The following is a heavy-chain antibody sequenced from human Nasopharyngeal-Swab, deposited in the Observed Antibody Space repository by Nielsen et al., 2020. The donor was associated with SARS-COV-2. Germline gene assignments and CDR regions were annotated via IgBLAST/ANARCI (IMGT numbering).Heavy chain of an antibody. D-gene: IGHD3-3*01. CDR2: IGTAGDT. CDR1: GFTFSSYD. J-gene: IGHJ6*03. V-gene: IGHV3-13*01. Sequence: GGSLRLSCAASGFTFSSYDMHWVRQATGKGLEWVSAIGTAGDTYYPGSVKGRFTISRENAKNSLYLQMNSLRAEDTAVYYCARAYYDFWSGYQDYYYYYMDVWGKGTTVTVSS. CDR3: ARAYYDFWSGYQDYYYYYMDV.